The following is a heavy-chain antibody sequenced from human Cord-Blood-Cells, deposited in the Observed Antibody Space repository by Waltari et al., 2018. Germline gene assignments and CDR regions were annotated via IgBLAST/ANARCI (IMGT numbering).Heavy chain of an antibody. V-gene: IGHV3-30*18. CDR2: ISYDGSNK. J-gene: IGHJ3*02. Sequence: WVRQAPGKGLEWVAVISYDGSNKYYADSVKGRFTISRDNSKNTLYLQMNSLRAEDTAVYYCAKVPYYDSSGDAFDIWGQGTMVTVSS. D-gene: IGHD3-22*01. CDR3: AKVPYYDSSGDAFDI.